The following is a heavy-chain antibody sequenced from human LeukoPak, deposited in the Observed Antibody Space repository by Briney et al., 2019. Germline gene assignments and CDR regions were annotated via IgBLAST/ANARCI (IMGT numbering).Heavy chain of an antibody. Sequence: GGSLRLSCAASGFTFSSYAMSWVRQGPGKGLEWVSAISGSGGSTYYADSVKGRFTISRDNSKNTLYLQMNSLRAEDTAVYYCAKEGLIVVVPAAMGDYWGQGTLVTVSS. J-gene: IGHJ4*02. D-gene: IGHD2-2*01. CDR1: GFTFSSYA. CDR2: ISGSGGST. V-gene: IGHV3-23*01. CDR3: AKEGLIVVVPAAMGDY.